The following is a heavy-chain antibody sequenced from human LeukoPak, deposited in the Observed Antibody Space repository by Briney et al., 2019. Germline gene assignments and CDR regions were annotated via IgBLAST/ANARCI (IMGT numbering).Heavy chain of an antibody. CDR2: ISSNGGST. CDR1: GFTFSSYA. V-gene: IGHV3-64*01. Sequence: PGGSLRLSCAASGFTFSSYAMHWVRQAPGKGLEYVSAISSNGGSTYYANSVKGRFTISRDNSKNTLYLQMGSLRAEDMAVYYCARARGPDYYDSSGYSNNWFDPWGQGTLVTVSS. J-gene: IGHJ5*02. CDR3: ARARGPDYYDSSGYSNNWFDP. D-gene: IGHD3-22*01.